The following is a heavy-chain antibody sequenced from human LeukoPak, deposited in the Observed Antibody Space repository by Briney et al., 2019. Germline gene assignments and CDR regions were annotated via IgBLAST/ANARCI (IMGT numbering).Heavy chain of an antibody. V-gene: IGHV3-30-3*01. CDR3: ARDYRTAAMMVNWFDP. D-gene: IGHD2-2*01. Sequence: GGSLRLSCAASGFTFSSYAMHWVRQAPGKGLEWVAVISYDGSNKYYADSVKGRFTISRDNSKNTLYLQMNSLRAEDTAVYYCARDYRTAAMMVNWFDPWGQGTLVTVSS. CDR1: GFTFSSYA. CDR2: ISYDGSNK. J-gene: IGHJ5*02.